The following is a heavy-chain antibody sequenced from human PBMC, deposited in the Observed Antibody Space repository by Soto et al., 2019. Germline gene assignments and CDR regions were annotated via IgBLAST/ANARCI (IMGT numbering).Heavy chain of an antibody. Sequence: TSETLSLTCTVSGGSISSGDYYWSWIRQPPGKGLEWIGYIYYSGSTYYNPSLKSRVTISVDTSKNQFSLKLSSVTAADTAVYFCARAYYYDSSGYYPFDYWGQGTLVTV. CDR1: GGSISSGDYY. CDR3: ARAYYYDSSGYYPFDY. CDR2: IYYSGST. V-gene: IGHV4-30-4*01. D-gene: IGHD3-22*01. J-gene: IGHJ4*02.